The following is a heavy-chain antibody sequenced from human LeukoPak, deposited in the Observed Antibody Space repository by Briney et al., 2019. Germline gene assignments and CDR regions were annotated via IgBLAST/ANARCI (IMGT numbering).Heavy chain of an antibody. CDR3: ARGERITIFGVVVNWFDP. V-gene: IGHV1-69*05. CDR2: IIPIFGTA. J-gene: IGHJ5*02. CDR1: GYTFTSYD. Sequence: GASVKASCKASGYTFTSYDISWVRQAPGQGLEWMGGIIPIFGTANYAQKFQGRVTITTDESTSTAYMELSSLRSEDTAVYYCARGERITIFGVVVNWFDPWGQGTLVTVSS. D-gene: IGHD3-3*01.